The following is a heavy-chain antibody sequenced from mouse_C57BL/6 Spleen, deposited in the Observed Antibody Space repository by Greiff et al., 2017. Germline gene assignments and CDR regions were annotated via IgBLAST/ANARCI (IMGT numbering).Heavy chain of an antibody. J-gene: IGHJ4*01. D-gene: IGHD3-2*02. CDR3: ARLDSSGKAMDY. Sequence: VQLQQSGPELVKPGASVKIPCKASGYTFTDYNMDWVKQSHGKSLEWIGDINPNNGGTIYNQKFKGKATLTVDKSSSTAYMELRSLTSEDTAVYYCARLDSSGKAMDYWGQGTSVTVSS. CDR2: INPNNGGT. CDR1: GYTFTDYN. V-gene: IGHV1-18*01.